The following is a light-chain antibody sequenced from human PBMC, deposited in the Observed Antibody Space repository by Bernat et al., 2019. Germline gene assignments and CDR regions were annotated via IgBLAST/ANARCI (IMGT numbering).Light chain of an antibody. CDR3: QQSYTTSSYT. CDR2: LAS. J-gene: IGKJ2*01. Sequence: QVTQSPSSLSASVGDRVTISCRASQDIGDSLNWYQQKPGGVPKLLIYLASDLETGVLSRFSGSGSGTEFTLTISSLQPEDFATYYCQQSYTTSSYTFGLGTKVEIK. CDR1: QDIGDS. V-gene: IGKV1-39*01.